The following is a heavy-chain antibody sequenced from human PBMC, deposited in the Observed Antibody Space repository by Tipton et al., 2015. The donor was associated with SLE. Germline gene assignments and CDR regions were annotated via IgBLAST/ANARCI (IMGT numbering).Heavy chain of an antibody. CDR2: ISNSETT. Sequence: TLSLTCTVSGGSISSHYWSWIRQAPGKGLEWIGYISNSETTNYNPSLKSRVTISVDTSKNQFSLKLRSVTAADTAVYYCARGGGSYYDYWGQGTLVTVSS. D-gene: IGHD1-26*01. J-gene: IGHJ4*02. CDR3: ARGGGSYYDY. CDR1: GGSISSHY. V-gene: IGHV4-59*08.